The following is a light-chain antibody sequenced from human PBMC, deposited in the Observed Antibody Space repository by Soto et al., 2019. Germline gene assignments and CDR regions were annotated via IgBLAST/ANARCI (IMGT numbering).Light chain of an antibody. CDR3: QQSFRTPIT. J-gene: IGKJ5*01. V-gene: IGKV1D-8*01. CDR2: AAS. CDR1: QGISSY. Sequence: VICMTQSPSLLSASTGDRFTISCRISQGISSYLAWYQQKPGKAPELLIYAASTLQSGVPSRFSGSGSGTDFTLTIRSLPPEDFATYYCQQSFRTPITCGQGTRLEIK.